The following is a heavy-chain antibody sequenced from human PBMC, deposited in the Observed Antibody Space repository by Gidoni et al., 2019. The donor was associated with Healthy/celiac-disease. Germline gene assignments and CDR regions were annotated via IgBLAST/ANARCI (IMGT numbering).Heavy chain of an antibody. D-gene: IGHD3-10*01. CDR3: ARGITMVRGYFDY. V-gene: IGHV3-23*01. J-gene: IGHJ4*02. Sequence: EVQLLESGGGLVQPGGSLRLSCAASGFPFSSYAMRWVRQAPGKGLEWGSAISGSGGSTYYADSVKGRFTISRDNSKNTLYLQMNSLRAEDTAVYYCARGITMVRGYFDYWGQGTLVTVSS. CDR2: ISGSGGST. CDR1: GFPFSSYA.